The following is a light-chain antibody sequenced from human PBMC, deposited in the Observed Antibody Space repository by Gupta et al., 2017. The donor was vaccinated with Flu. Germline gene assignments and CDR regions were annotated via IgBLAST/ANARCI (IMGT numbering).Light chain of an antibody. CDR1: QSISDW. J-gene: IGKJ1*01. CDR3: QQYSSYST. CDR2: KSS. Sequence: DIQVTQSPSTLSASVGDRVTINCRASQSISDWLAWYQQKPGIAPKVLIYKSSTLESGVPSRFSGSGSGTELTLTITSLQPEDFATYYCQQYSSYSTFGQGTRVEIK. V-gene: IGKV1-5*03.